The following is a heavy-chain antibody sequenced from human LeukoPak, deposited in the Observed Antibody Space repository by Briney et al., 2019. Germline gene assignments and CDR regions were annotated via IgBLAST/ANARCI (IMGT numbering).Heavy chain of an antibody. CDR3: ARDQVRSNIVVVPAAMAY. D-gene: IGHD2-2*01. V-gene: IGHV1-69*13. CDR1: GGTFSSYA. Sequence: ASVKVSCKASGGTFSSYAISWVRQAPGQGLEWKGGIIPIFGTANYAQKFQGRVTITADESTSTAYMELGSLRSEDTAVYYCARDQVRSNIVVVPAAMAYWGQGTLVTVSS. CDR2: IIPIFGTA. J-gene: IGHJ4*02.